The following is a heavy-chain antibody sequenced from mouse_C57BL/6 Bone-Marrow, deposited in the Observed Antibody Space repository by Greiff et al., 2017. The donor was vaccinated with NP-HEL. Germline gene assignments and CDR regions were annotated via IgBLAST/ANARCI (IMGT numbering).Heavy chain of an antibody. J-gene: IGHJ2*01. V-gene: IGHV1-53*01. D-gene: IGHD2-5*01. Sequence: QVQLQQSGTELVKPGASVKLSCKASGYTFTSYWMHWVKQRPGQGLEWIGNINPSNGGTNYNEKFKSKATLTVDKSSSTAYMQLSSLTSEDSAVYYCARSRWDSNEDYFDDWGQGTTLTVSS. CDR3: ARSRWDSNEDYFDD. CDR2: INPSNGGT. CDR1: GYTFTSYW.